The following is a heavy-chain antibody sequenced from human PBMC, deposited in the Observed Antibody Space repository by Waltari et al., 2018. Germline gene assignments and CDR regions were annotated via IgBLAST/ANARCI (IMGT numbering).Heavy chain of an antibody. D-gene: IGHD3-3*01. J-gene: IGHJ4*02. CDR2: ISVSVGST. CDR3: AKDTTDYDFWSGYYRGDY. V-gene: IGHV3-23*01. Sequence: EVQLLESGGGLVQPGGSLRLSCAASGFTFSSYAMSWVRQAPGKGLEWVSAISVSVGSTYYAYSGKGRFTISRDNSKNTLYLQMNSLRAEDTAVYYCAKDTTDYDFWSGYYRGDYWGQGTLVTVSS. CDR1: GFTFSSYA.